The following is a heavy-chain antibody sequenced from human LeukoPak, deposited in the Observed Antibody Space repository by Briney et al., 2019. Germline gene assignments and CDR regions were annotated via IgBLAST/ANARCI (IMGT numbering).Heavy chain of an antibody. V-gene: IGHV3-48*01. CDR3: ARDYEGGYYIDY. Sequence: GGSLRLSCAASGFTFSSHSMNWVRQAPGKGLEWVSYISSSSSARYYADSVKGRFTISRDNSKNTLYLQMNSLRAEDTAVYYCARDYEGGYYIDYWGQGTLVTVSS. CDR2: ISSSSSAR. CDR1: GFTFSSHS. J-gene: IGHJ4*02. D-gene: IGHD3-3*01.